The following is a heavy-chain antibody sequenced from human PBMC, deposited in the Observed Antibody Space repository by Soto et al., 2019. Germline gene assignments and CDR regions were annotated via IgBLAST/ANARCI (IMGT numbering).Heavy chain of an antibody. CDR1: GYTFTSYY. J-gene: IGHJ6*02. CDR3: ARETPAGSVQLYYYYYGMDV. V-gene: IGHV1-46*01. Sequence: ASVKVSCKASGYTFTSYYMHWVRQAPGQGLEWMGIINPSGGSTSYAQKFQGRVTMTRDTSTSTVYMELSSLRSEDTAVYYCARETPAGSVQLYYYYYGMDVWGQGTTVTVSS. CDR2: INPSGGST. D-gene: IGHD3-10*01.